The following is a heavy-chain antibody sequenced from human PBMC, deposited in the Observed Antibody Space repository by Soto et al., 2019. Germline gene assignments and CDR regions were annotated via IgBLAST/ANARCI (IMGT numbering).Heavy chain of an antibody. CDR1: GGSISSYY. CDR2: IYYSGST. V-gene: IGHV4-59*01. J-gene: IGHJ5*02. CDR3: ARVSILTGTYWFDP. D-gene: IGHD3-9*01. Sequence: PSETLSLTCTVSGGSISSYYWSWIRQPPGKGLEWIGYIYYSGSTNYNPSLKSRVTISVDTSKNQFSLKLSSVTAADTAVYYCARVSILTGTYWFDPWGQGTLVTVS.